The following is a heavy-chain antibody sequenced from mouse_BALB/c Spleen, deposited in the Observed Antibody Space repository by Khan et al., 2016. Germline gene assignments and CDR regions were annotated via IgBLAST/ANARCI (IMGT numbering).Heavy chain of an antibody. V-gene: IGHV14-3*02. CDR3: ARSYYDSWFVY. D-gene: IGHD2-4*01. CDR1: GFNIKDTY. J-gene: IGHJ3*01. Sequence: VQLQQSGAELVKPGASVKLSCTASGFNIKDTYMHWMIQRPEQGLEWIGRIDPANDNTKYDPKFQGKATITADPSSNTAYLQLSSLTSEDTAVYYCARSYYDSWFVYWGQGTLVTVSA. CDR2: IDPANDNT.